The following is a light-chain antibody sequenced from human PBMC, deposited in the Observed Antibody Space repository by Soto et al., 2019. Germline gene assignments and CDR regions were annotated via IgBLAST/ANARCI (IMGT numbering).Light chain of an antibody. V-gene: IGKV1-27*01. CDR1: QGIGDY. J-gene: IGKJ4*01. CDR3: QKYNSAPHT. CDR2: AAS. Sequence: DIPMTQSPSSLSASVGDRVTITCRARQGIGDYLAWYQQKPGKVPKLLIYAASTLQSGVPSRFSGSGSGTDFTLTISSLQPEDVATYYCQKYNSAPHTFGGGTKVEIK.